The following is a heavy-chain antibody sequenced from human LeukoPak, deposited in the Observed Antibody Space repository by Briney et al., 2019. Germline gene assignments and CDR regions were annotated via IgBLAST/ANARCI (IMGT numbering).Heavy chain of an antibody. CDR2: IYTSGST. CDR3: ARGPGY. J-gene: IGHJ4*02. V-gene: IGHV4-61*02. CDR1: GGSISSGSYY. Sequence: SQTLSLTCTVSGGSISSGSYYWSWIRQPAGKGLEWIGRIYTSGSTNYNPSLKSQVTISVDTSKNQFSLKLSSVTAADTAVYYCARGPGYWGQGTLVTVSS.